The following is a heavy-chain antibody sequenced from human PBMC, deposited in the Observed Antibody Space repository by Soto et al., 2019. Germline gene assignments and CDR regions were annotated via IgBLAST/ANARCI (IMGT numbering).Heavy chain of an antibody. D-gene: IGHD3-10*01. V-gene: IGHV1-69-2*01. CDR2: VDPEDAET. CDR3: ALGIRARLHWFDS. Sequence: ASVKVSCKVSGFTFTDYYIHWLRQAPGKGLEWMGLVDPEDAETIYAEKFQGRVTITADTSIDSAYMGLTSLTSDDTAVYYCALGIRARLHWFDSWGQGTLVTVSS. CDR1: GFTFTDYY. J-gene: IGHJ5*01.